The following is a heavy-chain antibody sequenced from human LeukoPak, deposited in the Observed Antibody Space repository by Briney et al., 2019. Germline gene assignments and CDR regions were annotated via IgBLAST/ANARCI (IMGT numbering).Heavy chain of an antibody. D-gene: IGHD3-3*01. CDR3: ARGDFWSGYCELDY. V-gene: IGHV1-18*01. J-gene: IGHJ4*02. Sequence: ASVKVSCKASGYTFTSYGISWVRQAPGQGLEWMGWISAYNGNTNSQKLQGRVTMTTDTSTSTAYMELRSLRSDDTAVYYCARGDFWSGYCELDYWGQGTLVTVSS. CDR2: ISAYNGNT. CDR1: GYTFTSYG.